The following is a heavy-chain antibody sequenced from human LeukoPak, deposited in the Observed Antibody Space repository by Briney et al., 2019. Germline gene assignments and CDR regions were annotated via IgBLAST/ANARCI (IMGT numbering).Heavy chain of an antibody. V-gene: IGHV3-7*01. CDR2: IKQDGSEK. J-gene: IGHJ4*02. CDR1: GFTFSTYW. D-gene: IGHD1-14*01. CDR3: ARNVYRTFDS. Sequence: GGSLRLSCAASGFTFSTYWMSWVRQAPGKGLEWVANIKQDGSEKYYVDSVKDRFTISRDNAKNSLYLRMNSLRVEDTAVYYCARNVYRTFDSWDQGTLVTVSS.